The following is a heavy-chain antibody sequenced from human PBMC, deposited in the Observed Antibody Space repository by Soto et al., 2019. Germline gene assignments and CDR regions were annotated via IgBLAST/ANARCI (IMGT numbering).Heavy chain of an antibody. V-gene: IGHV4-39*01. CDR2: IYYSGST. Sequence: SETLSLTCTVSVGSISSSSYYWGWIRQPPGKGLEWIGSIYYSGSTYYNPSLKSRVTISVDTSKNQFSLKLSSVTAADTAVYYCARPTAAGTTADYWGQGTLVTVSS. J-gene: IGHJ4*02. D-gene: IGHD6-13*01. CDR3: ARPTAAGTTADY. CDR1: VGSISSSSYY.